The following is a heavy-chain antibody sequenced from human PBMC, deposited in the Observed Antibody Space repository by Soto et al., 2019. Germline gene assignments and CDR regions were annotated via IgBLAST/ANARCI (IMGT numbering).Heavy chain of an antibody. CDR2: INSDGSST. D-gene: IGHD2-8*01. CDR1: GFTFSTYW. Sequence: EVQLVESGGGLVQPGGSLRLSCAASGFTFSTYWMHWVRQAPGKGLVWVSRINSDGSSTHYAASVKGRFTISRDNAKNPLYLQMTSLRAEDTAVYYCARGGVHAGYYYAMDVWGQGTTVTVSS. CDR3: ARGGVHAGYYYAMDV. J-gene: IGHJ6*02. V-gene: IGHV3-74*01.